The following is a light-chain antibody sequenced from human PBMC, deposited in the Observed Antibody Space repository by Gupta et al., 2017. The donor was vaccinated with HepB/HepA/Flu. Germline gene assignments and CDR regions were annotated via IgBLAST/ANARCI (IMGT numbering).Light chain of an antibody. CDR2: RNN. CDR3: SAWDSSLIAGV. J-gene: IGLJ3*02. V-gene: IGLV10-54*04. Sequence: QAGLTQPPSVSKDLRQTATLTCTGNSNNVGNQGAAWLQQHQGQPPKLLSYRNNNRPSGISERFSASRSGTTASLTITGLQPEDEADYYCSAWDSSLIAGVFGGGTKLTVL. CDR1: SNNVGNQG.